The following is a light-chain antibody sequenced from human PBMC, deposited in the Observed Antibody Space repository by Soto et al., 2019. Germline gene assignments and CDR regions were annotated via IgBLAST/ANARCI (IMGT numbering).Light chain of an antibody. CDR3: SSYTSNSTLYA. V-gene: IGLV2-14*01. J-gene: IGLJ1*01. Sequence: QSVLTQPASVSGSLGPSITISCTGTGSDVGEYNYVSWYQQHPDKAPKLMIYEVRNRPSGVSNRFSGSKSGNTASLAIAGLQAEDEADYYCSSYTSNSTLYAFGTGTNVTVL. CDR1: GSDVGEYNY. CDR2: EVR.